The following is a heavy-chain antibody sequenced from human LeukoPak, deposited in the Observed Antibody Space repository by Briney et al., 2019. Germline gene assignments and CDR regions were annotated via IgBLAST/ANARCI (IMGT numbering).Heavy chain of an antibody. CDR3: APGAIAAFDP. CDR1: GFTFITYA. V-gene: IGHV3-23*01. CDR2: ISGGGGST. Sequence: GGSLRLSCAASGFTFITYAMSWVRQAPGKGLEWVSGISGGGGSTYYADSVKGRFTISRDNSKNTLYLQMNSLRAEDTAVYYCAPGAIAAFDPWGQGTLVTVSS. D-gene: IGHD6-13*01. J-gene: IGHJ5*02.